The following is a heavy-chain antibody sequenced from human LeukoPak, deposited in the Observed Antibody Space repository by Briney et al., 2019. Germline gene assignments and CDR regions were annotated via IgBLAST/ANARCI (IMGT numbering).Heavy chain of an antibody. Sequence: GRSLRLSCAASGFTFSSYSMNWVRQAPGKGLEWVSYISSSSSTIYYADSVKGRFTISRDNAKNSLYLQMNSLRAEDMAVYYCAREVSPLLWFGELSYYFDYWGQGTLVTVSS. CDR3: AREVSPLLWFGELSYYFDY. D-gene: IGHD3-10*01. J-gene: IGHJ4*02. CDR2: ISSSSSTI. CDR1: GFTFSSYS. V-gene: IGHV3-48*01.